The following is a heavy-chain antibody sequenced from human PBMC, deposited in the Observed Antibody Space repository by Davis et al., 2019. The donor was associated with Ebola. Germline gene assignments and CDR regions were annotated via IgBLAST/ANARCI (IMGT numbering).Heavy chain of an antibody. CDR1: GFTFSSNS. J-gene: IGHJ2*01. CDR3: VRDPALVVTGGGWFFGL. D-gene: IGHD2-21*02. Sequence: GGSLRLSCAASGFTFSSNSMNWVRQAPGKGLEWVSFISSSSNYIYYADSVKGRFTVSRDNAKNSLYLQMNSLRAEDMAVYYCVRDPALVVTGGGWFFGLWGRGTLVTVSS. V-gene: IGHV3-21*01. CDR2: ISSSSNYI.